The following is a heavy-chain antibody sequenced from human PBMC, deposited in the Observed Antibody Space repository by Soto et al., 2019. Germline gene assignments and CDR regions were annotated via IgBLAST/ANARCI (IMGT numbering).Heavy chain of an antibody. J-gene: IGHJ5*02. CDR3: AYSNPSKAHSYGWYDWFAP. CDR2: ITGSGVGM. D-gene: IGHD6-19*01. Sequence: EVQLLESGGVLVQPGESLRLSCAATGLTFRDFAITWVHQSPVKGLESVSKITGSGVGMHHADSVKGRLTISRDNSKNPSYLQMNILRGGDTAVYHCAYSNPSKAHSYGWYDWFAPWGQETLVTVSS. CDR1: GLTFRDFA. V-gene: IGHV3-23*01.